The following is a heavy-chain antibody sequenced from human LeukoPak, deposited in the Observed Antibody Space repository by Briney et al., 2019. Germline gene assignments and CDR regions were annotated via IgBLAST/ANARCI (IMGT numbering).Heavy chain of an antibody. D-gene: IGHD3-10*01. J-gene: IGHJ4*02. CDR3: ARTMVRGVISCFDY. V-gene: IGHV4-31*03. Sequence: SSETLSLTCTVCGGSISSGGYYWSWIRQHPGKGLEWIGYIYYSGSTYYNPSLKSRVTISVDTSKNQFSLKLSSVTAADTAVYYCARTMVRGVISCFDYWGQGTLVTVSS. CDR2: IYYSGST. CDR1: GGSISSGGYY.